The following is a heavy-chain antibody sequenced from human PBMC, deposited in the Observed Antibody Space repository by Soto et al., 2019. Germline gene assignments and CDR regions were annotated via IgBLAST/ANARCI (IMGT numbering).Heavy chain of an antibody. J-gene: IGHJ5*02. CDR1: GFTFSSYA. Sequence: GGSLRLSCAASGFTFSSYAMSWVRQAPGKGLEWVSAISGTSSYIFDADSVRGRFTISRDNAKNSVYLQMNSLRAEDTAVYYCARDFAYYDSSGYYEGMSWFDPWGQGTLVTVS. D-gene: IGHD3-22*01. CDR2: ISGTSSYI. CDR3: ARDFAYYDSSGYYEGMSWFDP. V-gene: IGHV3-21*01.